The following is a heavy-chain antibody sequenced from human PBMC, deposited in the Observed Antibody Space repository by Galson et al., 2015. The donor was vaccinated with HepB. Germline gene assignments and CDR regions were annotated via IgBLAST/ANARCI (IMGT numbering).Heavy chain of an antibody. CDR3: ASWSGYYALDY. CDR1: GFTVSSNY. D-gene: IGHD3-3*01. Sequence: SLRLSCAASGFTVSSNYMSWVRQAPGKGLEWVSVIYSGGSTYYADSVKGRFTISRDNSKNTLYLQMNSPRAEDTAVYYCASWSGYYALDYWGQGTLVTVSS. V-gene: IGHV3-66*02. J-gene: IGHJ4*02. CDR2: IYSGGST.